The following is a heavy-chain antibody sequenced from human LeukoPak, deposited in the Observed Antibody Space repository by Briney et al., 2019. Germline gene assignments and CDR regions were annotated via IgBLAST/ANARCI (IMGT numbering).Heavy chain of an antibody. V-gene: IGHV1-3*01. Sequence: GASVKVSGKASGYTFTSYAMHWVRQAPGQRLEWMGWINAGNGNTKYSQKFQGRVTITRDTSASTAYMELSSLRSEDTAVYYCARDRVLLWFGAPGDAFDIWGQGTMVTVSS. J-gene: IGHJ3*02. CDR1: GYTFTSYA. CDR3: ARDRVLLWFGAPGDAFDI. CDR2: INAGNGNT. D-gene: IGHD3-10*01.